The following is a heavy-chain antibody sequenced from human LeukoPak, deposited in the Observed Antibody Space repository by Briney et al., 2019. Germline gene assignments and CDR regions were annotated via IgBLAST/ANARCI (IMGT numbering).Heavy chain of an antibody. CDR3: ARSHPPMG. D-gene: IGHD5-24*01. CDR2: INTDGSIT. V-gene: IGHV3-74*01. CDR1: GFTFSNYW. J-gene: IGHJ4*02. Sequence: PGGSLRLSCAASGFTFSNYWMHWVRQVPGKGLVWVSRINTDGSITSYADSVKGRFTISRDNAKNTLYLQMNNLRAGDTAVYYCARSHPPMGWGQGTLVTVSS.